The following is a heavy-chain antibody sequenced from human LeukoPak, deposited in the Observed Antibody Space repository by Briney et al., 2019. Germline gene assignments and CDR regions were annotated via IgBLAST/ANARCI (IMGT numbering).Heavy chain of an antibody. V-gene: IGHV1-18*01. D-gene: IGHD2-8*01. Sequence: GPSVTVSCKTSGGSFSSYDISWVRQAPRQGLEGMGWISAYNGNTNYAQKLQGRVTMTTDTSTSTAYMELRSLRSDDTAVYYCARAYCTNGVCYFGLPTYNWFDPWGQGTLVTVSS. CDR2: ISAYNGNT. CDR1: GGSFSSYD. J-gene: IGHJ5*02. CDR3: ARAYCTNGVCYFGLPTYNWFDP.